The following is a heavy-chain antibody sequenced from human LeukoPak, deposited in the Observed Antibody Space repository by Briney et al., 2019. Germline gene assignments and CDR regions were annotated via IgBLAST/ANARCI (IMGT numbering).Heavy chain of an antibody. D-gene: IGHD6-19*01. CDR3: ARGLSSGWYYGPDY. Sequence: GGSLRLSCAASGFTLSVYSMNWVRQAPGKGLEWVSCINTTSSYIYYADSVKGRFTISRDNAKNSLYLQINSLRAEDTAVYYCARGLSSGWYYGPDYWGQGTLVTVSS. J-gene: IGHJ4*02. CDR1: GFTLSVYS. V-gene: IGHV3-21*01. CDR2: INTTSSYI.